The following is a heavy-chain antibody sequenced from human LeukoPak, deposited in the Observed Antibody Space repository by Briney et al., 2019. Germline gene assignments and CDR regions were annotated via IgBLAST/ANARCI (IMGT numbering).Heavy chain of an antibody. V-gene: IGHV1-18*01. D-gene: IGHD2-2*02. CDR2: ISAYNGNT. CDR1: GYTFTSYG. J-gene: IGHJ5*02. Sequence: ASVKVSCKASGYTFTSYGISWVRQAPGQGLEWMGWISAYNGNTNYAQHLQGRVTMTTDTSTSTAYMELRSLRSDDAAVYYCARVRRDIVVVPAAIRGNWFDPWGQGTLVTVSS. CDR3: ARVRRDIVVVPAAIRGNWFDP.